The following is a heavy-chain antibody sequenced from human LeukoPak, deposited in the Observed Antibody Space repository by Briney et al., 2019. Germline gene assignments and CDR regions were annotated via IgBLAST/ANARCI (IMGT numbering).Heavy chain of an antibody. V-gene: IGHV4-34*01. CDR2: INHSGST. J-gene: IGHJ6*03. D-gene: IGHD3-10*01. Sequence: SETLSLTCAVYGGSFSGYYWSWIRQPPGKGLEWIGEINHSGSTNYNPSLKSRVTISVDTSKNQFSLKLSSVTAADTAVYYCARYGSGNMDVWGKGTTVTISS. CDR1: GGSFSGYY. CDR3: ARYGSGNMDV.